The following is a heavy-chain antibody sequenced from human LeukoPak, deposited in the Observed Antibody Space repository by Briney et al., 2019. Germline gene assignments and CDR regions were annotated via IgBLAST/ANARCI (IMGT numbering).Heavy chain of an antibody. D-gene: IGHD2/OR15-2a*01. CDR3: ASNLDGATYFPP. V-gene: IGHV4-38-2*02. CDR1: GYSISSGYY. CDR2: IYHSGST. Sequence: PSETLSLTCTVSGYSISSGYYWGWIRQPPGKGLEWIGSIYHSGSTYYNPSLKSRVTISVDTSKNQFSLKLSSVTAADTAVYYCASNLDGATYFPPWGQGTLVTVSS. J-gene: IGHJ4*02.